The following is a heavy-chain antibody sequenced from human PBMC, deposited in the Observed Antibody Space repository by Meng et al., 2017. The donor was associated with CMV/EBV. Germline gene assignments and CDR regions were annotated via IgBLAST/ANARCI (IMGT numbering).Heavy chain of an antibody. D-gene: IGHD6-13*01. CDR1: GYTFTSYG. CDR3: ARGVRYAAAGLRTFDY. V-gene: IGHV1-18*01. CDR2: ISAYNGNT. Sequence: ASVKVSCKASGYTFTSYGISWVRQAPGQGLEWMGWISAYNGNTNYAQKLQGRVTMTTDTSTSTAYMELRSLRSDDTAVYYCARGVRYAAAGLRTFDYWGQGTLVTVSS. J-gene: IGHJ4*02.